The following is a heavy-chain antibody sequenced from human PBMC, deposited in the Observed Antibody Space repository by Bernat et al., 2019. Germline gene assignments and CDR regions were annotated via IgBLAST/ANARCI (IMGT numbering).Heavy chain of an antibody. D-gene: IGHD2-2*01. Sequence: QVQLQESGPGLVKPSETLSLTCSVSGGSISSYYWSWIRQPPGKGLEWIGYIYYSGSTNYNPSLKSRVTISVDTSKNQFSLRLSSVTAADTAMYYCARHTDRNQLLSGFDYWGQGTLVTVSS. J-gene: IGHJ4*02. CDR1: GGSISSYY. CDR2: IYYSGST. CDR3: ARHTDRNQLLSGFDY. V-gene: IGHV4-59*08.